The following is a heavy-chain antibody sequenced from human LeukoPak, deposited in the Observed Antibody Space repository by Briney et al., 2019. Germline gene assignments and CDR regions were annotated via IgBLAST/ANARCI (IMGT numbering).Heavy chain of an antibody. D-gene: IGHD2-2*01. V-gene: IGHV4-59*01. Sequence: PSETLSLTCTVSGGSISSYYWSWIRQPPGKGLEWIGYIYYSGSTNYNPSLKSRVTISVDTSKNQFSLKLSSVTAADTAVYYCARAWYCSSTSCRRDAFDIWAKGQWSPSLQ. CDR2: IYYSGST. J-gene: IGHJ3*02. CDR3: ARAWYCSSTSCRRDAFDI. CDR1: GGSISSYY.